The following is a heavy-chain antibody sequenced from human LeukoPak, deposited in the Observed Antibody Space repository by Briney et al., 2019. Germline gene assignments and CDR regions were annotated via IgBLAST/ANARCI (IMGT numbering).Heavy chain of an antibody. CDR1: GYSFTIYS. D-gene: IGHD5-18*01. J-gene: IGHJ3*02. CDR3: ARRRGYSSVDAFDI. V-gene: IGHV5-51*01. CDR2: IYPADSDT. Sequence: GEALKISCKGSGYSFTIYSIGWVRQMPGKGLEWMGIIYPADSDTSYSPSFQGQVTVSADKSISTAYLHWSSLKASDTALYYCARRRGYSSVDAFDIWGQGTMDTVSS.